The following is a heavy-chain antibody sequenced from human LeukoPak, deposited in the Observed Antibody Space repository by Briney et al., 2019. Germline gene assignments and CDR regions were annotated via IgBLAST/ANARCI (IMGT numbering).Heavy chain of an antibody. Sequence: SETLSLTCTVSGGSISSYYWSWIRQPPGKGLEWIGYIYYSGSTNYNPSLKSRVTISVDTSKNQFSLKLSSVTAADTAVYYSARDRIDSYGTFDYWGQGTLVTVSS. D-gene: IGHD5-18*01. CDR2: IYYSGST. J-gene: IGHJ4*02. CDR1: GGSISSYY. V-gene: IGHV4-59*12. CDR3: ARDRIDSYGTFDY.